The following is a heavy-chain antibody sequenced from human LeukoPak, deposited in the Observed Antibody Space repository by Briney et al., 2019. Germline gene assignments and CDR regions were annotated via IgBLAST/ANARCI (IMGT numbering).Heavy chain of an antibody. D-gene: IGHD6-13*01. CDR3: ARDPTVTAAAGPYYFDY. CDR1: GYTFTNYG. Sequence: ASVKVSCKASGYTFTNYGITWVRQAPGQGLEWMGWRSAYNGNTNYAQKLQGRVTMTTDTSTNTAYMELRSLRSDDTAVYYCARDPTVTAAAGPYYFDYWGQGTLVTVSS. V-gene: IGHV1-18*01. J-gene: IGHJ4*02. CDR2: RSAYNGNT.